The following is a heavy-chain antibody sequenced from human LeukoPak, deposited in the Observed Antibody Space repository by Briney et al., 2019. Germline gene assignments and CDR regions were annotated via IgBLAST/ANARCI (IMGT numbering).Heavy chain of an antibody. J-gene: IGHJ6*03. D-gene: IGHD6-25*01. CDR2: IYYSGST. CDR3: ARGSAYYYYYMDV. CDR1: GGSISSYY. Sequence: SETLSLTCTVSGGSISSYYWSWIRQPPGKGLEWIGYIYYSGSTNYNPSLKSRVTISVDTSKNQFSLKLSSVTAADTAVYYCARGSAYYYYYMDVWGKRTTVTISS. V-gene: IGHV4-59*01.